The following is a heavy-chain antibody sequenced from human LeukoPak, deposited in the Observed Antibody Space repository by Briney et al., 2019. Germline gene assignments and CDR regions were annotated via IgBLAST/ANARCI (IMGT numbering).Heavy chain of an antibody. CDR3: AKDINDYGDYEAFDY. V-gene: IGHV3-9*03. CDR2: ISWNSGSI. Sequence: GGSLRLSCAASGFTFDDYAMHWVRQAPGKGLEWVSGISWNSGSIGYADSVKGRFTISRDNAKNSLYLQMNSLRAEDMALYYCAKDINDYGDYEAFDYWGQGTLVTVSS. D-gene: IGHD4-17*01. J-gene: IGHJ4*02. CDR1: GFTFDDYA.